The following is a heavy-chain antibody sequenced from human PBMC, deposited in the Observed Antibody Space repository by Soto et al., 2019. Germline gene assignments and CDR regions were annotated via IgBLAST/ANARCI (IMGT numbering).Heavy chain of an antibody. CDR2: IYYSGST. J-gene: IGHJ3*02. D-gene: IGHD2-8*01. V-gene: IGHV4-28*01. CDR1: GYSISSSNW. Sequence: SETLSLICAVSGYSISSSNWWGWIRQPPGKGLEWIGYIYYSGSTYYNPSLKSRVTMSVDTSKNQFSLKLSSVTAVDTAVYYCARKNGVLDAFDIWGQGTMVTVSS. CDR3: ARKNGVLDAFDI.